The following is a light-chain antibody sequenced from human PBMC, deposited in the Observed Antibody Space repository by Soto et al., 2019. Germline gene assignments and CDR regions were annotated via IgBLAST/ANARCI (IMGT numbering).Light chain of an antibody. V-gene: IGKV1-39*01. CDR1: QTISFY. CDR3: QQSFSTPHT. CDR2: ATC. J-gene: IGKJ2*01. Sequence: IQMTQSPSSLSASVGDTVTITCRASQTISFYLNWYQQKPGRTPNRLIYATCSLQSGVPSRFDGSGSGTEFTLTISSLQPDDFATYYCQQSFSTPHTFGQGTKLELK.